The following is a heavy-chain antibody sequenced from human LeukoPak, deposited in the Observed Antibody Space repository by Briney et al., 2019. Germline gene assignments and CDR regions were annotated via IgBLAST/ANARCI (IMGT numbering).Heavy chain of an antibody. V-gene: IGHV3-53*01. CDR1: GFSVSSTY. Sequence: GGSLRLSCAASGFSVSSTYLTWVRQAPGKELEWLSVLYSNGIISYADSVKGRFTISRDSSENAVYLQVDNLRPEDTALYFCARGKLYSYETTSYYGPFDCWGQGTLVTVSS. D-gene: IGHD3-22*01. J-gene: IGHJ4*02. CDR3: ARGKLYSYETTSYYGPFDC. CDR2: LYSNGII.